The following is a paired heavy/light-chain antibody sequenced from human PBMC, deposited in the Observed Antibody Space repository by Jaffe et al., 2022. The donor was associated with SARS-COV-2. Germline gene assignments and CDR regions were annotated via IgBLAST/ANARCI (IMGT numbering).Light chain of an antibody. Sequence: DIQMTQSPSSLSASVGDRVTITCRASQSIRTSLNWYRQKSGKAPRLLIFGASNLQSGVPSRFSGSGSGTDFTLTISSLQPEDFATYYCQQSSSTPLTFGGGTKVEIK. CDR3: QQSSSTPLT. CDR1: QSIRTS. V-gene: IGKV1-39*01. J-gene: IGKJ4*01. CDR2: GAS.
Heavy chain of an antibody. J-gene: IGHJ4*02. CDR1: GFSFPDNA. CDR3: VKGSRVTTVVTRFDF. Sequence: EVELVESGGGLIQPGRSLRLSCVASGFSFPDNAMHWVRQAPGKGLEWVSGISWTGGITAYADSVRGRFTISRDNAKNSLYLQMNSLRAEDTALYFCVKGSRVTTVVTRFDFWGQGAPVTVSS. V-gene: IGHV3-9*01. CDR2: ISWTGGIT. D-gene: IGHD4-17*01.